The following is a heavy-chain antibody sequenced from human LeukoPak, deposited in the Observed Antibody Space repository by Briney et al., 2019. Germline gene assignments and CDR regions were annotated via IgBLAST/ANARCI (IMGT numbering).Heavy chain of an antibody. CDR2: INPSGGST. CDR1: GGAFSSYA. J-gene: IGHJ4*02. Sequence: ASVRVSCKASGGAFSSYAINWVRQAPGQGLEWMGMINPSGGSTVYAQMLQGRLTMTRDMTSSTVYMELNSLTSEDTAVYYCARGRTTHSYASSGFYPRDYWGQGTLVTVSS. D-gene: IGHD3-22*01. V-gene: IGHV1-46*01. CDR3: ARGRTTHSYASSGFYPRDY.